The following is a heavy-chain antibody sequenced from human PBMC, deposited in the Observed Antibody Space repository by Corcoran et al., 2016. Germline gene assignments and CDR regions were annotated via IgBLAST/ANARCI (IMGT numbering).Heavy chain of an antibody. D-gene: IGHD6-19*01. Sequence: QVQLVQSGAEVKKPGASVKVSCKASGYTFTSYYMHWVRPAPGQGLEWMGIINPSGGSTSYAQKFRGRVTMTRDTSTSTVYMELSSLRSEDTAVYYCAREGAVAGTNWFLDYWGQGTLVTVSS. CDR1: GYTFTSYY. V-gene: IGHV1-46*01. J-gene: IGHJ4*02. CDR2: INPSGGST. CDR3: AREGAVAGTNWFLDY.